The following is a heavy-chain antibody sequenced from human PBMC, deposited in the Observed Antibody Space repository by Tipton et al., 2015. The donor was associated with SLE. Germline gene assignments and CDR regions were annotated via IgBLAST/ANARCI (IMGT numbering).Heavy chain of an antibody. Sequence: SLRLSCVASGFSVSTNYMSWVRQAPGRGLEWVSVLHAGGSSYYADSYYADSVKGRFTISRDNAKNSLYLQMNSLTAEDTAVYYCAKERGRAAGLGMVVDRAWGTAGYWGQGTQVTVSS. CDR1: GFSVSTNY. J-gene: IGHJ4*02. CDR3: AKERGRAAGLGMVVDRAWGTAGY. CDR2: LHAGGSSYYADS. V-gene: IGHV3-53*01. D-gene: IGHD6-13*01.